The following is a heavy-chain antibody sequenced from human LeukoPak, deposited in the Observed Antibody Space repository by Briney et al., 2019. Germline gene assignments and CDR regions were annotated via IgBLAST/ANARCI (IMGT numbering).Heavy chain of an antibody. V-gene: IGHV1-69*05. CDR3: ARARSYCSGGSCVIGEWGY. D-gene: IGHD2-15*01. J-gene: IGHJ4*02. Sequence: ASVKVSSKASGGTFSSYAISWVRQARGQGLEWMGRIIPIFGTANYAQKFQGRVTITTDESTSTAYMELSSLRSEDTAVYYCARARSYCSGGSCVIGEWGYWGQGTLVTVSS. CDR2: IIPIFGTA. CDR1: GGTFSSYA.